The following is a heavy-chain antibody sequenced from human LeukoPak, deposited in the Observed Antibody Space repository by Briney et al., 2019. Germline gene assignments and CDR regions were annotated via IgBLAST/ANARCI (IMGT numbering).Heavy chain of an antibody. CDR3: ARDHIRFSSTSVSPFDI. J-gene: IGHJ3*02. Sequence: SETLSLTCAVSGDSVSSSYWSWIRQPAGKGLEWIGRIYNSGGSTNYNPSLKSRLTMSLDTSKNQLSLRLSSVTAADTAVYYCARDHIRFSSTSVSPFDIWGQGTMVTVSS. V-gene: IGHV4-4*07. CDR1: GDSVSSSY. D-gene: IGHD6-13*01. CDR2: IYNSGGST.